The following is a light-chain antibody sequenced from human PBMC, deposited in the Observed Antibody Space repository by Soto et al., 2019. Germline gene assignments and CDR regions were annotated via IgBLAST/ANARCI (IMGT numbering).Light chain of an antibody. CDR2: GAS. CDR1: QSVSSN. Sequence: ERVVTQSPVTLSVPPGEKATLSCRASQSVSSNLAWYQQKPGQAPRLLFYGASTRATGIPARFSGSGSGTDFTLTISSLQSADFAVYYCQQYNNWPRTFGQGTKVDIK. V-gene: IGKV3-15*01. J-gene: IGKJ1*01. CDR3: QQYNNWPRT.